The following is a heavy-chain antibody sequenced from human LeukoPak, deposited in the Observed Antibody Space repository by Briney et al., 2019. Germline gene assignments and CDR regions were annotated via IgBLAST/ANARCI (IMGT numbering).Heavy chain of an antibody. J-gene: IGHJ6*02. Sequence: GASVKVSCTASGYTFANYAMHWVRQAPGQSLEWMGWINSANGNTKYSQKFQGRVTITRDPSASTAYMELSSLRSEDTAVYYCARDGRFIVADYYYGMDVWGQGTTVTVSS. CDR1: GYTFANYA. V-gene: IGHV1-3*04. CDR3: ARDGRFIVADYYYGMDV. CDR2: INSANGNT. D-gene: IGHD1-26*01.